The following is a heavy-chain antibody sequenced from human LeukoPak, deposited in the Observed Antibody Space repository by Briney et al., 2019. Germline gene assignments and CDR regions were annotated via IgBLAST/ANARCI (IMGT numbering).Heavy chain of an antibody. CDR3: TTTRDGYTPAY. Sequence: PGESLKISCKGSGYTFTSYWIGWVRQMPGKGLDWMGIIYPGDSHTIYSPSFQGQVTISADKSISTAYLQWSGLKASDTAIYYCTTTRDGYTPAYWGQGTLVTVSS. CDR2: IYPGDSHT. D-gene: IGHD5-24*01. J-gene: IGHJ4*02. V-gene: IGHV5-51*01. CDR1: GYTFTSYW.